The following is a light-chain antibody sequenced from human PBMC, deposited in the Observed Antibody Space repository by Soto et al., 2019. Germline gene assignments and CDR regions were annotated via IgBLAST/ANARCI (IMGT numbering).Light chain of an antibody. J-gene: IGKJ4*01. CDR2: SAS. CDR1: QGISNY. V-gene: IGKV1-16*02. CDR3: RQYNSLPLT. Sequence: DIQMTQSPSSLSASVGDRVTITCRASQGISNYLGWFQQKPGQAPKSLIYSASSLQSGVPSKFSGSGAGTGFTLTISSLQPEDSATYYCRQYNSLPLTFGGGTKVEI.